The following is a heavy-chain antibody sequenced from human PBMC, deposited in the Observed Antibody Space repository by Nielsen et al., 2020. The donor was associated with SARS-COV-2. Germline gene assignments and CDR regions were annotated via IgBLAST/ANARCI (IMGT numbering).Heavy chain of an antibody. Sequence: ASVKVSCKASGYTFTSYYMHWVRQAPGQGLEWMGIINPSCGSTSYAQKFQGRVTMTRDTSTSTVYMELSSLRSEDTAVYYCARAKHAPYYDILTGGTLYYYYGMDVWGQGTTVTVSS. CDR2: INPSCGST. CDR3: ARAKHAPYYDILTGGTLYYYYGMDV. CDR1: GYTFTSYY. V-gene: IGHV1-46*01. J-gene: IGHJ6*02. D-gene: IGHD3-9*01.